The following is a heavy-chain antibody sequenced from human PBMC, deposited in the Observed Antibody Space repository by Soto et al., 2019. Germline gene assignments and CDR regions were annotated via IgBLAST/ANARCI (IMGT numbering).Heavy chain of an antibody. CDR1: GFTFDDYD. J-gene: IGHJ4*02. CDR3: AKGSIYSSGYYFFDA. V-gene: IGHV3-9*01. CDR2: TSWNSNKR. D-gene: IGHD6-19*01. Sequence: PGESLRLSCTASGFTFDDYDMHWVRQAPGKSPEWVAGTSWNSNKRCYMDSARARFTVARDNKNNSLFLEMNSLRPEDTALYYCAKGSIYSSGYYFFDAWGQGTLVTVSS.